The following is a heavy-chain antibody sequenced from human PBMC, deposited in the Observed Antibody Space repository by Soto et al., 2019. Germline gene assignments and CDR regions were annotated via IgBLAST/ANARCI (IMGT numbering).Heavy chain of an antibody. D-gene: IGHD2-2*01. Sequence: QVQLQESGPGLVKPSQTLSLTCTVSGGSISSGGYYWSWIRQHPGKGLEWIGYISYSGSTYYNPSLKSRVTISVDTSKNQFSMKLSSVTAADTAVYYCARVPYCSSTSCYGGTDYYYYYYMDVWGKGTTVTVSS. J-gene: IGHJ6*03. CDR1: GGSISSGGYY. V-gene: IGHV4-31*03. CDR2: ISYSGST. CDR3: ARVPYCSSTSCYGGTDYYYYYYMDV.